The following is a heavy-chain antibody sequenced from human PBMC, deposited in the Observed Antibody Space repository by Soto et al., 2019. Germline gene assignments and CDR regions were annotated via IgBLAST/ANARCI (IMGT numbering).Heavy chain of an antibody. J-gene: IGHJ5*02. CDR3: AHSIYYGSYRDSWFDP. D-gene: IGHD3-10*01. CDR2: IYWDDDK. Sequence: SGPTLVNPTQTLTLTCTFSGFSLSTSGVGVGWIRQPPGKALEWLALIYWDDDKRYSPSLKSRLTITKDTSKNQVVLTMTNMDPVDTATYYCAHSIYYGSYRDSWFDPWGQGTLVTVSS. V-gene: IGHV2-5*02. CDR1: GFSLSTSGVG.